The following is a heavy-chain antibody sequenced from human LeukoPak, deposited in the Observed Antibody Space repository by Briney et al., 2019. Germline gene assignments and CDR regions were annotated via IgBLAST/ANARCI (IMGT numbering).Heavy chain of an antibody. CDR2: MNPNSGNT. D-gene: IGHD3-10*01. V-gene: IGHV1-8*03. Sequence: ASVKVSCKASGYTFTSYDINWVRQATGQGLEWMGWMNPNSGNTGYAQKFQGRVTITRNTSISTAYMELSSLRSEDTAVYYCARGAPMVRLYYYYMDVWGKGTTVTVSS. J-gene: IGHJ6*03. CDR3: ARGAPMVRLYYYYMDV. CDR1: GYTFTSYD.